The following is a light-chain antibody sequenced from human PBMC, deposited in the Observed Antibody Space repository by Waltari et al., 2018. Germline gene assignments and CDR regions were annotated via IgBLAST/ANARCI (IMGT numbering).Light chain of an antibody. CDR1: QSISTNS. V-gene: IGKV3-20*01. J-gene: IGKJ2*01. CDR3: QHYGNSPRYT. CDR2: GAS. Sequence: EIVLTQSPGTLSLSPGERATLSCRASQSISTNSLACYHQKPGQAPRRLLSGASSRATGIPDRFSGSWSGTEFALTISRLEPEDSAVYYCQHYGNSPRYTFGQGTKLEIK.